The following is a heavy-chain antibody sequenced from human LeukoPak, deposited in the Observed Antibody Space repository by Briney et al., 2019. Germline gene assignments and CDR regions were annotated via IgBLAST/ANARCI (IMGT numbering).Heavy chain of an antibody. CDR2: IRGDGRAT. D-gene: IGHD2-2*01. J-gene: IGHJ6*03. Sequence: GGSMRLSCAASGFIFPDYWMHWVRQAPNKEMVWIARIRGDGRATTYADSVKGRFTISRDNAMSTVFLQMNSLRAEDTAVYYCAKIPDIVVVRHMDVWGKGTTVTVSS. V-gene: IGHV3-74*01. CDR3: AKIPDIVVVRHMDV. CDR1: GFIFPDYW.